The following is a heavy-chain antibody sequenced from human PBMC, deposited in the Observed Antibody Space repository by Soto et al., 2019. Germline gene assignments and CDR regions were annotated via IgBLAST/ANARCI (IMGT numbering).Heavy chain of an antibody. CDR1: GFTFSSYG. CDR2: IWYDGSNK. J-gene: IGHJ3*02. V-gene: IGHV3-33*01. CDR3: ARNYYDSSGPSGDAFDI. D-gene: IGHD3-22*01. Sequence: QVQLVESGGGVVQPGRSLRLSCAASGFTFSSYGMHWVRQAPGKGLEWVAVIWYDGSNKYYADSVKGRFTISRDNSKNTLYLQMNSLRAEDTAVYYCARNYYDSSGPSGDAFDIWGQGTMVTVSS.